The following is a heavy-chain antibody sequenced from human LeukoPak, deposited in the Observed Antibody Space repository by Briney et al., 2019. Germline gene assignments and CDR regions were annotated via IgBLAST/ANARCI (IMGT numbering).Heavy chain of an antibody. CDR3: ARDLLWFGELVDP. CDR2: INAGNGNT. V-gene: IGHV1-3*01. J-gene: IGHJ5*02. D-gene: IGHD3-10*01. Sequence: GASVKVSCKASGYTFTSYAMHWVRQAPGQGLEWMGWINAGNGNTKYSQKFQGRVTITRDTSASTAYMELSSLRSEDTAVYYCARDLLWFGELVDPWGQGTLVTVSS. CDR1: GYTFTSYA.